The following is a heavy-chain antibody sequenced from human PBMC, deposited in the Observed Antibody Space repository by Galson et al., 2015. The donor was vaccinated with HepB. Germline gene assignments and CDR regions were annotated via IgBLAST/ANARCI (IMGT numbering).Heavy chain of an antibody. CDR1: GYTFTSYG. V-gene: IGHV1-18*04. D-gene: IGHD3-10*01. Sequence: QSGAEVKKPGASVKVSCKASGYTFTSYGISWVRQAPGQGLEWMGWISAYNGNTNYAQKLRGRVTMTTDTSTSTAYMELRSLKSDDTAVYYCASTRGGPRFSYFDYWRQGTLVTVSS. CDR2: ISAYNGNT. J-gene: IGHJ4*02. CDR3: ASTRGGPRFSYFDY.